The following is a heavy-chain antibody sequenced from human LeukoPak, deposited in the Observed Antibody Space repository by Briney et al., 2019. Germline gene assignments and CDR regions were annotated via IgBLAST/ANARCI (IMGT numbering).Heavy chain of an antibody. Sequence: VASVKVSCKASGYTFTSYYMHWVRQAPGQGLEWMGRINPNSGDTNYAQKFQGRITMTRDTSISTAYMELSRLRPDDTAVYYCARDYCGGDCFPDYWGQGTLVTVSS. V-gene: IGHV1-2*06. CDR1: GYTFTSYY. CDR3: ARDYCGGDCFPDY. CDR2: INPNSGDT. J-gene: IGHJ4*02. D-gene: IGHD2-21*02.